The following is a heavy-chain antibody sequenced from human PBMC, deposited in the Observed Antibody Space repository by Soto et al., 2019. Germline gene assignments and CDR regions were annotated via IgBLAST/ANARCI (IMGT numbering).Heavy chain of an antibody. CDR2: MNPNSGNT. Sequence: HATKQGLEWMGWMNPNSGNTGYAQKFQGRVTMTRNTSISTAYMELSSLRSEDTAVYYCARAKGGAYDFWSGYYPPTGYYYGMDVWGQGTTVTVSS. CDR3: ARAKGGAYDFWSGYYPPTGYYYGMDV. D-gene: IGHD3-3*01. V-gene: IGHV1-8*01. J-gene: IGHJ6*02.